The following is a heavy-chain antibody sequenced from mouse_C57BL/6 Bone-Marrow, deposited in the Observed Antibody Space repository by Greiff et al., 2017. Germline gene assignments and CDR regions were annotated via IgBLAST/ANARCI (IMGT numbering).Heavy chain of an antibody. J-gene: IGHJ4*01. Sequence: QVQLQQSGAELVKPGASVKISCKASGYTFTDYYINWVNQRPGQGLEWIGKIGPGSGSTYYNEKFKGKATLTADKSSSTAYMQLSSLTSEDSAVYFCARGYYGSSYSYYAMDYWGQGTSVTVSS. CDR2: IGPGSGST. CDR3: ARGYYGSSYSYYAMDY. D-gene: IGHD1-1*01. CDR1: GYTFTDYY. V-gene: IGHV1-77*01.